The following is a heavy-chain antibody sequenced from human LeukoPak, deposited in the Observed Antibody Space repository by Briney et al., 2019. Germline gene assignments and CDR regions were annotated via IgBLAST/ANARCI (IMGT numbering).Heavy chain of an antibody. CDR2: ISGRSSTI. CDR3: ARDRLTSGSYFFDY. Sequence: GGSLRLSCAASAFTFSDYSMNWVRQAPGKGLEWISYISGRSSTIYYADSVRGRFTISRDNAKNSMYLQMSSLRAEDTAVYYCARDRLTSGSYFFDYWGQGTLVTVSS. CDR1: AFTFSDYS. J-gene: IGHJ4*02. D-gene: IGHD1-26*01. V-gene: IGHV3-48*01.